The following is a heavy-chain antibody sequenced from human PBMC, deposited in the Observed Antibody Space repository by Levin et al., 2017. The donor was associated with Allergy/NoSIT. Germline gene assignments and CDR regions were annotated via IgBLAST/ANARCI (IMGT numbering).Heavy chain of an antibody. CDR3: ARGGSGSYRHHYYYCYGMDV. D-gene: IGHD1-26*01. CDR1: GGSISSYY. Sequence: SQTLSLTCTVSGGSISSYYWSWIRQPPGKGLEWIGYIYYSGSTNYNPSLKSRVTISVDTSKNQFSLKLSSVTAAETAVYYCARGGSGSYRHHYYYCYGMDVWGQGTTVTVSS. V-gene: IGHV4-59*01. J-gene: IGHJ6*02. CDR2: IYYSGST.